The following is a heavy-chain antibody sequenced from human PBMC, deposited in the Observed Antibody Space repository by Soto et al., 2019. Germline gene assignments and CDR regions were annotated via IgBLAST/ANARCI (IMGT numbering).Heavy chain of an antibody. CDR1: RGAINIGAYY. V-gene: IGHV4-31*03. J-gene: IGHJ4*02. Sequence: QVQLQEAGPGLVKPSQTLSLTCTFSRGAINIGAYYWSWIRQHPGKGLEWIGYISHSESTYYNPSLRSRLTISVDTSKNQFSLNLTSVTAADTAIYYCAAGDGYFIRYWGQGTLVTVSS. CDR3: AAGDGYFIRY. CDR2: ISHSEST. D-gene: IGHD3-22*01.